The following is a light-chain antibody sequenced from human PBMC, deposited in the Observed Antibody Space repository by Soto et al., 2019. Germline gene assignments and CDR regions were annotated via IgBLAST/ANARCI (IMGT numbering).Light chain of an antibody. CDR2: GAT. CDR1: EDVRRW. CDR3: QQSNVFHRS. J-gene: IGKJ2*01. V-gene: IGKV1D-12*01. Sequence: DIQMTQSPSYVYASVGDTVTFTCRASEDVRRWLGWYQQKPGRAPSLLIFGATSLQDGVPSRLSATESGTHCTLTINVVQHDDFATYFCQQSNVFHRSFGQGTTLDFK.